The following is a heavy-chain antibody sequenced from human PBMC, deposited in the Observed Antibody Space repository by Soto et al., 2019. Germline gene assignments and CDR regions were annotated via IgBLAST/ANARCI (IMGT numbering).Heavy chain of an antibody. CDR2: ISYDGSNK. CDR3: ARDGGARVRDAFDI. Sequence: QVQLVESGGGVVQPGRSLRLSCAASGFTFSSYAMHWVRQAPGKGLEWVAVISYDGSNKYYADSVKGRFTISRDNSKNTLYRQMNSLRAEYTAVYYCARDGGARVRDAFDIWGQGTMVTVSS. V-gene: IGHV3-30-3*01. J-gene: IGHJ3*02. D-gene: IGHD2-15*01. CDR1: GFTFSSYA.